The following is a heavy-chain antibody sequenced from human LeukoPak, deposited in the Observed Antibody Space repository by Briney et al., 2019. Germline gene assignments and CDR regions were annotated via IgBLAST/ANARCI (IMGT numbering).Heavy chain of an antibody. CDR3: ARDRGYSSGWYSLHYFDY. Sequence: GGSLRLSCAASGFTFSSYTMNWVRQAPGKGLEWVSSISSSSTYINYADSVKGRFTISRDNAKNSLYLQMNSLRAEDAAVYYCARDRGYSSGWYSLHYFDYWGQGTLVTVSS. D-gene: IGHD6-19*01. J-gene: IGHJ4*02. CDR1: GFTFSSYT. V-gene: IGHV3-21*01. CDR2: ISSSSTYI.